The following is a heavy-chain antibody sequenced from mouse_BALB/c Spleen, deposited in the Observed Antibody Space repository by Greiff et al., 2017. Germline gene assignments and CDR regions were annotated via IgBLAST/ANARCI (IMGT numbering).Heavy chain of an antibody. V-gene: IGHV1-9*01. J-gene: IGHJ2*01. D-gene: IGHD1-1*01. CDR2: ILPGSGST. Sequence: QVHVKQSGAELMKPGASVKISCKATGYTFSSYWIEWVKQRPGHGLEWIGEILPGSGSTNYNEKFKGKATFTADTSSNTAYMQLSSLTSEDSAVYYCARGDYYGSSYGWYFDYWGQGTTLTVSS. CDR3: ARGDYYGSSYGWYFDY. CDR1: GYTFSSYW.